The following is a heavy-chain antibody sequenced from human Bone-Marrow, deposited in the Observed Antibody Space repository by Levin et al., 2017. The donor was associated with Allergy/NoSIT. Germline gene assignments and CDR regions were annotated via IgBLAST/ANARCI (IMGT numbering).Heavy chain of an antibody. J-gene: IGHJ2*01. Sequence: GGSLRLSCAASGFPFRSHDMHWVRQVTGKGLEWVSAIGTAGDSYYSVSVEGRFTISREDAKNSLYLQMNSLRVGDTAVYYCARVRTGWYIDVWGRGTLVTVSS. CDR3: ARVRTGWYIDV. CDR2: IGTAGDS. V-gene: IGHV3-13*01. CDR1: GFPFRSHD.